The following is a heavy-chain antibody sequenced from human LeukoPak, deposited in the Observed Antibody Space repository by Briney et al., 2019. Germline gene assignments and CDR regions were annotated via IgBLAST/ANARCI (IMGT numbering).Heavy chain of an antibody. CDR3: ARQQPRVQLDY. D-gene: IGHD1-1*01. V-gene: IGHV3-21*05. CDR2: ISSSSSYT. J-gene: IGHJ4*02. Sequence: GGSLRLSCAASGFTLSRYWMSWVRQAPGKGLEWVSYISSSSSYTKYADSVKGRFTISRDNAKNSLYLQMNSLRAEDTAVYYCARQQPRVQLDYWGQGTLVTVSS. CDR1: GFTLSRYW.